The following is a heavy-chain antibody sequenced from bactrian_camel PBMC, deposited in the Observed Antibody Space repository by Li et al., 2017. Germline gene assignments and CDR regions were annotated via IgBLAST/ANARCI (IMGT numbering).Heavy chain of an antibody. Sequence: HVQLVESGGGLVQPGGSLRVSCAASGFAFSDYSMFWVRQTPGLGLEWVSAINRGGDITYYVDSVKGRFTISRDNAKNMLYLQMNNLKPEDTGEYYCATGEMGFCSASWAVNDWGQGTQVTVS. CDR2: INRGGDIT. CDR1: GFAFSDYS. J-gene: IGHJ4*01. V-gene: IGHV3S1*01. CDR3: ATGEMGFCSASWAVND. D-gene: IGHD1*01.